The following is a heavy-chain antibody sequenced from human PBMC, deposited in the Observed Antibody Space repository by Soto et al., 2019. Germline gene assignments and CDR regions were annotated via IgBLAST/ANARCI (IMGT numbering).Heavy chain of an antibody. Sequence: EVQLVESGGGLVQPGGSLRLSCATSGFILSDCAMNWVRQAPGKGLEWVSYISSSSSVIDYADSVKGRFTVSRDNARNSLYLQMNSLRAEDTAVYYCARDLSWGSNWYYYMDVSGKGTTVTVSS. D-gene: IGHD7-27*01. CDR3: ARDLSWGSNWYYYMDV. V-gene: IGHV3-48*01. CDR1: GFILSDCA. CDR2: ISSSSSVI. J-gene: IGHJ6*03.